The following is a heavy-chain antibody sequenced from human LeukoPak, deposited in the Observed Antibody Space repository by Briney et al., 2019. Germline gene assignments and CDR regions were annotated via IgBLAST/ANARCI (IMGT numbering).Heavy chain of an antibody. D-gene: IGHD2-15*01. CDR3: ARGEVVAATLGY. J-gene: IGHJ4*02. Sequence: ASVKVSCKASGYTFTSYDINWVRQATGQGLEWMGWMNPNSGNTGYAQKFQGRVTITRNTSISTAYMEQSSLRSEDTAVYYCARGEVVAATLGYWGQGTLVTVSS. CDR1: GYTFTSYD. CDR2: MNPNSGNT. V-gene: IGHV1-8*03.